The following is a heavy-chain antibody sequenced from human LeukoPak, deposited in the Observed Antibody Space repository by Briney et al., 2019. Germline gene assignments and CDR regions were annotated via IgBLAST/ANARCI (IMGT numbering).Heavy chain of an antibody. D-gene: IGHD1-26*01. CDR1: GYTFTGYY. CDR2: INPNSGGT. Sequence: ASVKVSCKASGYTFTGYYMHWVRQAPGQGLEWMGWINPNSGGTNYAQKFQGRVTMTRDTSISTAYMELSRLRSDDTAVYYCARQVFNSGRVGAYGYWGQGTLVTVSS. CDR3: ARQVFNSGRVGAYGY. V-gene: IGHV1-2*02. J-gene: IGHJ4*02.